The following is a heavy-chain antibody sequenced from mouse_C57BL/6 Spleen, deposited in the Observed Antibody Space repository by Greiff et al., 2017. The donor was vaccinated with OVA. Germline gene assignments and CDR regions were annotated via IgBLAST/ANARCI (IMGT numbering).Heavy chain of an antibody. Sequence: QVQLQQPGAELVKPGASVKVSCKASGYTFTSYWMHWVKQRPGQGLEWIGRIDPSDSYTNYNQKFKGKSTLTVDKSSSTAYMQLSSLTSEDSAVYYCARWLQYYFDYWGQGTTLTVSS. CDR2: IDPSDSYT. CDR1: GYTFTSYW. D-gene: IGHD2-3*01. V-gene: IGHV1-74*01. J-gene: IGHJ2*01. CDR3: ARWLQYYFDY.